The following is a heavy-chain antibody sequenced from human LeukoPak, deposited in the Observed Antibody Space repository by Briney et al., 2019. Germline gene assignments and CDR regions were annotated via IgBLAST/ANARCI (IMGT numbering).Heavy chain of an antibody. J-gene: IGHJ4*02. V-gene: IGHV1-18*01. CDR1: GYTFDSYG. Sequence: ASVKVSCKASGYTFDSYGISWVRQAPGQGLELMGWVSVYNGYTDTAQKLQGRLTMTTDASTSTAYMELTNLRSDDTAVYYCARRAARPYYFDNWGQGTLVTVSS. D-gene: IGHD6-6*01. CDR3: ARRAARPYYFDN. CDR2: VSVYNGYT.